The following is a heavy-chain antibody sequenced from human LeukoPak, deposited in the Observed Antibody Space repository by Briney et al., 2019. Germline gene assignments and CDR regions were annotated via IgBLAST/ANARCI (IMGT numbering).Heavy chain of an antibody. CDR2: IYSSGST. CDR3: AREGVDYYFDY. Sequence: PSETLSLTCTVSGGSISSYYWSWIRQPPGKGLEWIGYIYSSGSTNYNPSLKSRVTVSVDTSKNQFSLKLSSGTAADTAVYYCAREGVDYYFDYWGQGTLVTVSS. D-gene: IGHD3-9*01. V-gene: IGHV4-59*01. CDR1: GGSISSYY. J-gene: IGHJ4*02.